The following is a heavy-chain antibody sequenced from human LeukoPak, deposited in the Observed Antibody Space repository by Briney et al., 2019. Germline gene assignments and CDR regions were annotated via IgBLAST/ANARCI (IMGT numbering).Heavy chain of an antibody. Sequence: GGSLRLSCAASGFTFSTFSMNWVRQAPGKGLEWVSYISSSSRSILYADSVKGRFTISRDNAKNSLYLQMDSPRAEDTALYYCARVEDSGSHWGQGTLVTVSS. J-gene: IGHJ4*02. D-gene: IGHD1-26*01. V-gene: IGHV3-48*04. CDR1: GFTFSTFS. CDR2: ISSSSRSI. CDR3: ARVEDSGSH.